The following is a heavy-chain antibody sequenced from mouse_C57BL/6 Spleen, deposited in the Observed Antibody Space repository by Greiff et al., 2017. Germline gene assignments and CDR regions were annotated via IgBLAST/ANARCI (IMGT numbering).Heavy chain of an antibody. CDR3: ARGMGDGYYFDWFDY. J-gene: IGHJ2*01. CDR1: GYTFTSYW. D-gene: IGHD2-3*01. Sequence: QVQLQQPGTELVKPGASVKLSCKASGYTFTSYWMHWVKQRPGQGLEWIGNITPSNGGTNYNEKFKSKATLTVDKSSSTAYMQLSSLTSEYSAVYYCARGMGDGYYFDWFDYWGQGTTLTVSS. V-gene: IGHV1-53*01. CDR2: ITPSNGGT.